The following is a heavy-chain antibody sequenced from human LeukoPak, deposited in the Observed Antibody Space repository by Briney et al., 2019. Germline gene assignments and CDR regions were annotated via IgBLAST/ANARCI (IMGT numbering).Heavy chain of an antibody. CDR3: AKVTTGYRSGRFPGWPVDY. CDR2: IFGSGGST. D-gene: IGHD6-19*01. V-gene: IGHV3-23*01. J-gene: IGHJ4*02. Sequence: GGSLRLSCAASGFTFSTYAMYWVRQAPGKGLEWVSGIFGSGGSTHYADPSKGRFTIPTDNSKNTLYLQMTSRRAAATTVYYCAKVTTGYRSGRFPGWPVDYWGQGTLVTVSS. CDR1: GFTFSTYA.